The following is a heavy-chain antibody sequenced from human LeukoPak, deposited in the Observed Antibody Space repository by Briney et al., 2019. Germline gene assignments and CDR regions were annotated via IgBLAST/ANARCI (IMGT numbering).Heavy chain of an antibody. V-gene: IGHV4-30-4*01. J-gene: IGHJ5*02. CDR3: ARAEPSYYVSGTYEDWFDP. Sequence: SQTLSLTCAASGDSIRSGDYYWGWMRQPPGQGLEWVVYSDYSVTTYDNPSLKSRVTIEVCTTKNQLYLRVSSVTAADTAIYYCARAEPSYYVSGTYEDWFDPWGQGTLGIVSS. D-gene: IGHD3-10*01. CDR2: SDYSVTT. CDR1: GDSIRSGDYY.